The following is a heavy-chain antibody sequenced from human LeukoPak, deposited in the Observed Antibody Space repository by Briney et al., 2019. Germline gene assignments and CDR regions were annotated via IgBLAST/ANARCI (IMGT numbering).Heavy chain of an antibody. Sequence: PGGSLRLSCAASGFTFSSYSMSWVRQAPGKGLEWVSGISGSGDSTYYADSVKGRFTISRDNSKNTLYLQISSLRAEDTAVYYCARGKIVGATTPFDYWGRGTLVSVSS. CDR3: ARGKIVGATTPFDY. J-gene: IGHJ4*02. CDR1: GFTFSSYS. CDR2: ISGSGDST. D-gene: IGHD1-26*01. V-gene: IGHV3-23*01.